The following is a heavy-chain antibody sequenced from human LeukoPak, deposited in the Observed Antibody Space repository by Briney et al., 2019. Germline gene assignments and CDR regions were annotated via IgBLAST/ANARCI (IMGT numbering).Heavy chain of an antibody. CDR2: ISSSGSTI. CDR1: GFTFSDYY. J-gene: IGHJ6*04. CDR3: ARVPEVWFGALGHHLDV. D-gene: IGHD3-10*01. Sequence: PGGSLRLSCAASGFTFSDYYMSWIRQAPGKGLEWVSYISSSGSTIYYADSVKGRFTISRDNAKNSLYLQLNSLRAEDTAVYYCARVPEVWFGALGHHLDVWGKGTTVTVSS. V-gene: IGHV3-11*04.